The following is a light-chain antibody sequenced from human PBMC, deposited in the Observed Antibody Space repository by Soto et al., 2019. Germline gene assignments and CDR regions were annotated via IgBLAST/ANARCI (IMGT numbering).Light chain of an antibody. J-gene: IGLJ2*01. CDR2: GNS. Sequence: QSVLTQPPSVSGAPGQRVTISCTGSSSNIGAGYDVHWYQQLPGTAPKLLIYGNSNRPSGVPDRFSGSKSGTSASLAITGLQAEDEADYYCQSYDSSLSGSTVFGGGTNSPS. CDR1: SSNIGAGYD. V-gene: IGLV1-40*01. CDR3: QSYDSSLSGSTV.